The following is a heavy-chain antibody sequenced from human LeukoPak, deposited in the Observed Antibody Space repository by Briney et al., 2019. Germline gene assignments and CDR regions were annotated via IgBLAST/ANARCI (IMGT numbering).Heavy chain of an antibody. V-gene: IGHV1-69*13. Sequence: ASVKVSCKASGGTFISYAIGWVRQAPGQGLEWMGGIIPIFGTANYAQKFQGRVTITADESTSTAYMELSSLRSEDTAVYYCANLPIVVPAAMVYWGQGTLVTVSS. CDR3: ANLPIVVPAAMVY. CDR1: GGTFISYA. J-gene: IGHJ4*02. D-gene: IGHD2-2*01. CDR2: IIPIFGTA.